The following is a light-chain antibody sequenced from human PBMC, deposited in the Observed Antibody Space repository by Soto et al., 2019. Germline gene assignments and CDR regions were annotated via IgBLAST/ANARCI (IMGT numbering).Light chain of an antibody. V-gene: IGLV1-44*01. Sequence: QSVLTQPPSASGTPGQRVTISCSGSSSNIGSNTVNSYQQLPGTAPKLLIYSNNQRPSGVPDRLSGSNSGTSASLAISGLQSEDEADYYCAAWDDSLNGVVFGGGTKLTVL. J-gene: IGLJ2*01. CDR3: AAWDDSLNGVV. CDR1: SSNIGSNT. CDR2: SNN.